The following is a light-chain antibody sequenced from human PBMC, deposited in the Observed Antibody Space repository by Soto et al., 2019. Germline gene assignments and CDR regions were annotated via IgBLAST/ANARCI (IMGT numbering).Light chain of an antibody. CDR3: QQYNNWPPLT. Sequence: EIVMTQSPATLSVSPGERATLSCRASQSINRDLARYQQKPGQTPRLVIYGASTRATGIPARFSGSGSGTEFTLTISSLQSEDFAVYYWQQYNNWPPLTFGGGTKVEIK. V-gene: IGKV3-15*01. CDR1: QSINRD. CDR2: GAS. J-gene: IGKJ4*01.